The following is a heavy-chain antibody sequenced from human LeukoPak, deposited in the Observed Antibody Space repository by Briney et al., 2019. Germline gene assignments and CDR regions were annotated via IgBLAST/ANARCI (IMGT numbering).Heavy chain of an antibody. D-gene: IGHD2-2*01. V-gene: IGHV1-69*05. J-gene: IGHJ4*02. Sequence: SVKVSCKASGGTFISYAISWVRQAPGQGLEWMGRIIPIFGTANYAQKFQGRVTITTDESTSTAYMELSSLRSEDTAVYYCARGYCSSTSCYEGGYFDYWGQGTLVTVSS. CDR1: GGTFISYA. CDR3: ARGYCSSTSCYEGGYFDY. CDR2: IIPIFGTA.